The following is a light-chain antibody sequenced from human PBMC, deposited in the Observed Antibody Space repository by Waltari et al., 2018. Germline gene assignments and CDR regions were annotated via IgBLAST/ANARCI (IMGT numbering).Light chain of an antibody. J-gene: IGLJ2*01. CDR3: SSYAGSNRVI. CDR1: SSDVGGYDY. CDR2: EIN. Sequence: QSALTQPPSASGSPGQSVTISCTGTSSDVGGYDYVSWYQQPPGKAPKLMIYEINKRPSGVPNRFSGSRYGNTASLTVSGLRPEDEADYYCSSYAGSNRVIFGGGTKLTVL. V-gene: IGLV2-8*01.